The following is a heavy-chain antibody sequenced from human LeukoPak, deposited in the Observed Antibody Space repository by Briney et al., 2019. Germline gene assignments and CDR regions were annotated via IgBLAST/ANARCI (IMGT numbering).Heavy chain of an antibody. Sequence: GASVKVSCKASGYTFTSYYMHWVRQAPGQGLEWMGIINPSGGSTSYAQKFQGRVTMTRDTSTSTVYMELSSLRSEDTAVYYCARESTSGKGGVLVALLYWGQGTLVTVSS. D-gene: IGHD5-12*01. V-gene: IGHV1-46*01. J-gene: IGHJ4*02. CDR2: INPSGGST. CDR3: ARESTSGKGGVLVALLY. CDR1: GYTFTSYY.